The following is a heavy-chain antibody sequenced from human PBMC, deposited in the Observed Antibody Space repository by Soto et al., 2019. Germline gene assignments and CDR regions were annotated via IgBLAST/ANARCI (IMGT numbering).Heavy chain of an antibody. CDR2: IIPIFGTA. J-gene: IGHJ4*02. CDR3: AREGPDSSGSYPY. D-gene: IGHD3-22*01. CDR1: GGTFSSYA. V-gene: IGHV1-69*13. Sequence: SVKVSCKASGGTFSSYAISWVRQAPGQGLEWMGGIIPIFGTANYAQKFQGRVTVTADESTSTAYMELSSLRSEDTAVYYCAREGPDSSGSYPYWGQGTLVTVSS.